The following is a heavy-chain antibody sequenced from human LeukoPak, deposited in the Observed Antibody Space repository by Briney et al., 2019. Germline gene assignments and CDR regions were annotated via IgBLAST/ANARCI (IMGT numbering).Heavy chain of an antibody. V-gene: IGHV3-48*03. CDR2: ISSSGSTI. J-gene: IGHJ4*02. CDR3: ASRDSSGYHYYFDY. D-gene: IGHD3-22*01. Sequence: GGSLRLSCAASGFTFSSYKMNWVRQAPGKGLEWVSYISSSGSTIYYADSVKGRFTISRDNAKNSLYLQMNSLSAEDTAVYYCASRDSSGYHYYFDYWGQGTLVTVSS. CDR1: GFTFSSYK.